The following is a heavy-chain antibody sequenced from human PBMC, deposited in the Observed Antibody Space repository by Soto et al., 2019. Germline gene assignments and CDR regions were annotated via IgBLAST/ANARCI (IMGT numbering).Heavy chain of an antibody. CDR2: IIPIFGTA. V-gene: IGHV1-69*06. Sequence: VASVKVSCKASGGTFSSYAISWVRQAPGQGLEWMGGIIPIFGTANYAQKFQGRVTITADKSTSTAYMELSSLRSEDTAVYYCASNRASGNNYYYYGMDVWGQGTTVTVSS. J-gene: IGHJ6*02. D-gene: IGHD6-25*01. CDR1: GGTFSSYA. CDR3: ASNRASGNNYYYYGMDV.